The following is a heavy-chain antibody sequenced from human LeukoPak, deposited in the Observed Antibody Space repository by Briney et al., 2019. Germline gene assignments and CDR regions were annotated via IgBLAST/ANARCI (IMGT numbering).Heavy chain of an antibody. CDR2: INNAGRDT. J-gene: IGHJ4*02. V-gene: IGHV3-74*01. Sequence: GGSLRLSCAASGFSFSSYWMHWVRQAPGKGLVWVSRINNAGRDTTYADPVKGRFTISRDNAKNTLYLQMNSLRPEDTAVYYCARGYYGPDHWGQGTLVTVSS. CDR1: GFSFSSYW. CDR3: ARGYYGPDH. D-gene: IGHD3-10*01.